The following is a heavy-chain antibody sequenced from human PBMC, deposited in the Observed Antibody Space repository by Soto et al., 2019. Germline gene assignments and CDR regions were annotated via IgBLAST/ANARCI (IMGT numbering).Heavy chain of an antibody. Sequence: PSETLSLTCAVSGGSISSDYYSWSWIRQPPGKDLEWIGYIYHGGSTYYNPPLRSRVTLSVDTSKNQFSLRLTSVTAADTAVYSCARLNKLRNDAFDIWGQGTLVTVSS. CDR3: ARLNKLRNDAFDI. CDR2: IYHGGST. J-gene: IGHJ3*02. V-gene: IGHV4-30-2*01. CDR1: GGSISSDYYS. D-gene: IGHD3-16*01.